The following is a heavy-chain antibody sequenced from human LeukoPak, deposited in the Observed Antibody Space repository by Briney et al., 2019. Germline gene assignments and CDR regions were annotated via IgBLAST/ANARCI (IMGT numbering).Heavy chain of an antibody. CDR3: ARLTDPNWFDP. CDR1: GFTFSSYG. D-gene: IGHD4-11*01. J-gene: IGHJ5*02. CDR2: ISYDGSNK. V-gene: IGHV3-30*03. Sequence: GGSLRLSCAASGFTFSSYGMHWVRQAPGKGLEWVAVISYDGSNKYYADSVKGRFTISRDNSKNTLYLQMNSLRAEDTAVYYCARLTDPNWFDPWGQGTLVTVSS.